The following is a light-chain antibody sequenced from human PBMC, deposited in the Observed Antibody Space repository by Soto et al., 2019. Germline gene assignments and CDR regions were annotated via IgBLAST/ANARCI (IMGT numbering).Light chain of an antibody. CDR3: QQYGGSYT. J-gene: IGKJ2*01. CDR2: GAS. Sequence: EIVLTQSPGTLSLSPGERATLSCRASQSVSSSYLAWYLQKPGQALRVLIYGASNRATGIPDRFSGSGSGTDFTLTISRLEPEDFAVYYCQQYGGSYTFGQGTKVDIK. CDR1: QSVSSSY. V-gene: IGKV3-20*01.